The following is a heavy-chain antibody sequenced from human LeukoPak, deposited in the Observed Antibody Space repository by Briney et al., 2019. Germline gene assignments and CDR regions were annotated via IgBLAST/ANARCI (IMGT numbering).Heavy chain of an antibody. J-gene: IGHJ4*02. D-gene: IGHD2-15*01. V-gene: IGHV1-2*02. Sequence: GASVKVSCKTSGYRFSDYYMHWVRQAPGQGLEWMGWVNSNTGGTHYALKFEGRVTMTRDTSISTAYMELSRLKFDDTAVYYCARGYCSGGSCYHFESWGQGTLVTVSS. CDR1: GYRFSDYY. CDR2: VNSNTGGT. CDR3: ARGYCSGGSCYHFES.